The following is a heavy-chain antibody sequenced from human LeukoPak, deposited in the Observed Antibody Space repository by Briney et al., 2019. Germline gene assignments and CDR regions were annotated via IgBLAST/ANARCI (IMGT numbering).Heavy chain of an antibody. V-gene: IGHV3-23*01. CDR3: ARETGYCSGGSCYFQDYYYYGMDV. D-gene: IGHD2-15*01. J-gene: IGHJ6*04. CDR1: GFTFSSYA. Sequence: PGGSLRLSCAASGFTFSSYAMSWVRQAPGKGLEWVSAISGSGGSTYYADSVKGRFTISRDNAKNSLYLQMNSLRAEDTAVYYCARETGYCSGGSCYFQDYYYYGMDVWGKGTTVTVSS. CDR2: ISGSGGST.